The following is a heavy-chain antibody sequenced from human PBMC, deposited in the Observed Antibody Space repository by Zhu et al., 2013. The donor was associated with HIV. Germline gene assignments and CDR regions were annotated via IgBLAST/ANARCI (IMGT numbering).Heavy chain of an antibody. D-gene: IGHD3-3*01. CDR1: GGTFSSYA. Sequence: QVQLCRSGAEVKKPGSSVKVSCKASGGTFSSYAISWVRQAPGQGLEWMGGIIPIFGTANYAQKFQGRVTITADESTSTAYMELSSLRSEDTAVYYCARDLGPMGLGITIFGVVTGMDVWGQGTTVTVSS. J-gene: IGHJ6*02. CDR2: IIPIFGTA. CDR3: ARDLGPMGLGITIFGVVTGMDV. V-gene: IGHV1-69*01.